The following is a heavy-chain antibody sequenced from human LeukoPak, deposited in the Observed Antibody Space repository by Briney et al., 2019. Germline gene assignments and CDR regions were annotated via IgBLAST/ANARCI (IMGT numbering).Heavy chain of an antibody. CDR1: GGSISSYY. CDR3: ARDREVRGGWFDP. CDR2: IYYSGST. J-gene: IGHJ5*02. Sequence: SETLSLTCTVSGGSISSYYWSWIRQPPGKGLEWIGYIYYSGSTNYNPSLKSRVTISVDTSKNQFSLKLSSVTAADTAVYYCARDREVRGGWFDPWGQGTLVTVSS. D-gene: IGHD3-10*01. V-gene: IGHV4-59*01.